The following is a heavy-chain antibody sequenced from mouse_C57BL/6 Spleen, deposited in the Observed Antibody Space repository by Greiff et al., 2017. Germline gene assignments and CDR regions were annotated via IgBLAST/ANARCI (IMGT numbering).Heavy chain of an antibody. D-gene: IGHD4-1*01. V-gene: IGHV1-54*01. CDR2: INPGSGGT. Sequence: QVQLQQSGAELVRPGTSVKVSCKASGYAFTNYLIEWVKQRPGQGLEWIGVINPGSGGTNYQEKLKGKATLTADKSSSTDYMQLSSLTSEDSAFYFCARRLTGTRDGFAYWGQGTLVTVSA. CDR1: GYAFTNYL. J-gene: IGHJ3*01. CDR3: ARRLTGTRDGFAY.